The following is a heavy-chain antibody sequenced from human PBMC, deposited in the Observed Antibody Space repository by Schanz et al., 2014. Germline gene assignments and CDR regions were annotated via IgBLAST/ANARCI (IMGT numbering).Heavy chain of an antibody. J-gene: IGHJ4*02. CDR3: ASSGAGYSSSWDFDY. Sequence: QVQLVQSGAEVKKPGASVKVSCKASGYTFTSDSMHWVRQARGQGLEWVGRFIPILDVGNYAQQFQGRVTFTADKSTSTAYMDVSSLRSEDTAVYYCASSGAGYSSSWDFDYWGQGTLVTVSS. D-gene: IGHD6-13*01. V-gene: IGHV1-69*09. CDR1: GYTFTSDS. CDR2: FIPILDVG.